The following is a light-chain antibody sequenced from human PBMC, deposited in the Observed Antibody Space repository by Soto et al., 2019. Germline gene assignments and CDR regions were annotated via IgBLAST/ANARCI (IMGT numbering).Light chain of an antibody. Sequence: DIEMTQSPSSVSASVGDRITITCRASESISNKLNWYQQKPGKAPALLISAASRLHSGVPSRFSGSGSGTDFPPTISSLQHEVFASYYCQQGYRTPFTFGPGTKVDFK. CDR2: AAS. J-gene: IGKJ3*01. V-gene: IGKV1-39*01. CDR3: QQGYRTPFT. CDR1: ESISNK.